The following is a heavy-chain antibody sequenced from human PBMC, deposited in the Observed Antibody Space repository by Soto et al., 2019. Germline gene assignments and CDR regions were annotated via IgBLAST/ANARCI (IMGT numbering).Heavy chain of an antibody. CDR3: ARQGFGPLHGLVDV. Sequence: QVQLQESGPGLVKPSETLSLSCTVSGGSISSYYWSWFRQSPGKRMEWIGYVHHSWGSSYNPSLQSRVSISLDPSKSQFSLKVTSVTATDTAEYYCARQGFGPLHGLVDVWGQGTTVTVSS. CDR2: VHHSWGS. V-gene: IGHV4-59*08. CDR1: GGSISSYY. J-gene: IGHJ6*02. D-gene: IGHD3-10*01.